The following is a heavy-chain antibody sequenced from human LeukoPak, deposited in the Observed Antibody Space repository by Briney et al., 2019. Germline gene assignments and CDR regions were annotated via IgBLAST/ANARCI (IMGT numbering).Heavy chain of an antibody. Sequence: SETLSLTCSVSGPSISSYYWSWIRQPPGNGLEGIGYIYYTGSTNYNPSLKSRITISVDTSKNLFSLKLISVTAADTAVYYCARMSANYFDYWGQGTLVTVSS. D-gene: IGHD3-3*01. CDR1: GPSISSYY. CDR3: ARMSANYFDY. J-gene: IGHJ4*02. V-gene: IGHV4-59*01. CDR2: IYYTGST.